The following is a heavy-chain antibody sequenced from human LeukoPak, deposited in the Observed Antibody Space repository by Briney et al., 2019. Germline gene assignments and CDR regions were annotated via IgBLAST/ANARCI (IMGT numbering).Heavy chain of an antibody. D-gene: IGHD3-9*01. Sequence: PWGSLRLSCAAPGFTFSSYGMHWVRQAPCKRLEWVAVISYDGSNKYYADSVKGRLTISRDSSKNTLDLQMNSLRAEDTAVYHCAKYRRRRGYDIDYWGQGTLVTVSS. V-gene: IGHV3-30*18. CDR2: ISYDGSNK. CDR3: AKYRRRRGYDIDY. J-gene: IGHJ4*02. CDR1: GFTFSSYG.